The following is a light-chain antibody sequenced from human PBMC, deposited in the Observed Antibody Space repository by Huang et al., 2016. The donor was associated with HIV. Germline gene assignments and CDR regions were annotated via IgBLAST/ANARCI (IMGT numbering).Light chain of an antibody. V-gene: IGKV3-15*01. J-gene: IGKJ1*01. CDR2: GAS. CDR1: QSISSS. CDR3: QQYNNWPRT. Sequence: EIVMTQSPATLSVSPGERATLSCRASQSISSSLAWYQQKPGQAPRLLIYGASTRATDIPARFSGSGSGTQFTLTISSLQSEDFALYYCQQYNNWPRTFSQGTKVKIK.